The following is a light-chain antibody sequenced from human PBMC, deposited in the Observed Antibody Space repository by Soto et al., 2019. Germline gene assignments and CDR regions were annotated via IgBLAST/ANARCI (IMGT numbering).Light chain of an antibody. J-gene: IGLJ2*01. CDR1: SSNVGNSY. V-gene: IGLV1-51*01. CDR3: GTWDSSLSAVV. Sequence: QSVLTQPPSVSAAPGQEVTISCSGSSSNVGNSYIFWYQQLPGTAPKLLIYDNNKRPSGIPDRFSGSKSGTSATLGITGLQTGDEANYYCGTWDSSLSAVVFGGGTKLTVL. CDR2: DNN.